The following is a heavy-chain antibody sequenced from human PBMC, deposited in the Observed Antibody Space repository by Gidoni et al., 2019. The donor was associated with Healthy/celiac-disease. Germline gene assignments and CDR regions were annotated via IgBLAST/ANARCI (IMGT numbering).Heavy chain of an antibody. CDR2: VSGSGGST. CDR1: GFTFSSYA. D-gene: IGHD2-15*01. CDR3: AKDRLLNPY. J-gene: IGHJ4*02. Sequence: EVQLLESGGGLVQPGGSLRLSCAAYGFTFSSYARSWVRQAPGKGLELVSAVSGSGGSTYYADSVKSRFTISRDNSKNTLYLQMNSLRAEDTAVYYCAKDRLLNPYWGQGTLVTVSS. V-gene: IGHV3-23*01.